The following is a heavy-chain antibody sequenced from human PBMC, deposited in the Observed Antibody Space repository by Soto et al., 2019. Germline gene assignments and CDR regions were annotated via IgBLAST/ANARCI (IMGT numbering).Heavy chain of an antibody. D-gene: IGHD3-22*01. V-gene: IGHV3-64D*06. CDR3: VNGPEDRGFITPRYYFDY. Sequence: GGSLRLSCSASGFTFSTYPMHWVRQAPGKGLEYVSAITTNGGITYYADSVKGRFTISRDNSKNTLYLQMSSLRAEDTAVYYCVNGPEDRGFITPRYYFDYWGQGTLVTVSS. J-gene: IGHJ4*02. CDR1: GFTFSTYP. CDR2: ITTNGGIT.